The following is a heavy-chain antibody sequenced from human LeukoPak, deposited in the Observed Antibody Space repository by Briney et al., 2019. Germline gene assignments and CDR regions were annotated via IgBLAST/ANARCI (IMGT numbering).Heavy chain of an antibody. J-gene: IGHJ4*02. D-gene: IGHD1-14*01. CDR2: IIPILGIA. Sequence: SVQVSCKASGGTFSRYAISWVRQAPGQGLEWMGRIIPILGIANYAQKFQGRVTITADKSTSTAYMELSSLRSEDTAVYYCARAPEDHGNFLFDYWGQGTLVTVSS. V-gene: IGHV1-69*04. CDR3: ARAPEDHGNFLFDY. CDR1: GGTFSRYA.